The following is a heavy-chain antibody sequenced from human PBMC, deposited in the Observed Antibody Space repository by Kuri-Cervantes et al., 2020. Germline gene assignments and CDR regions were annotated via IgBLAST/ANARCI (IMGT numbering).Heavy chain of an antibody. CDR3: AKDLIFNGSGGSCYFDY. D-gene: IGHD2-15*01. CDR1: GFTFSSYA. J-gene: IGHJ4*02. CDR2: ISGSGGST. V-gene: IGHV3-23*01. Sequence: GESLRLSCAASGFTFSSYAMSWVRQAAGKGLEWVSAISGSGGSTYYADSVKGRFTISRDNSKNTLYLQMNSLRAEDTAVYYCAKDLIFNGSGGSCYFDYWGQGTLVTVSS.